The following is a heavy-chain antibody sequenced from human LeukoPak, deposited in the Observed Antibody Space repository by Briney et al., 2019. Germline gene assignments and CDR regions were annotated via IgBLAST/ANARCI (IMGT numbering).Heavy chain of an antibody. D-gene: IGHD3-10*01. Sequence: SETLSLTCAVYGGTFSGYYWNWLRQPPGKGLEWMGEINHSGSTNYNPSLMSRVTISVDTSKNQFSLKLSSVNAADTAGYYCARGHVWFGELSAIDAFDIWGQGTMVTVSS. CDR1: GGTFSGYY. V-gene: IGHV4-34*01. CDR3: ARGHVWFGELSAIDAFDI. CDR2: INHSGST. J-gene: IGHJ3*02.